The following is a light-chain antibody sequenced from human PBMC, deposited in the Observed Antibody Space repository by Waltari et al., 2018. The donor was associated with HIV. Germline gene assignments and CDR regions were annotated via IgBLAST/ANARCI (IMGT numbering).Light chain of an antibody. Sequence: QSVLTQPPSVSAAPGQKVTISCSGSNSNIGNNYVSWYQQVPKTAPKLLICDNETRPSGIPDRFAGSKSGTSATLDITGLQSGDEADYYCGTWDSSLSAYVFGTGTKVTVL. CDR2: DNE. CDR3: GTWDSSLSAYV. CDR1: NSNIGNNY. J-gene: IGLJ1*01. V-gene: IGLV1-51*01.